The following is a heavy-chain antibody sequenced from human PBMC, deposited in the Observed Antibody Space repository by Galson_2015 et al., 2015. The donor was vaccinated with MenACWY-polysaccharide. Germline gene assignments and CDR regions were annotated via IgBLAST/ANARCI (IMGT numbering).Heavy chain of an antibody. D-gene: IGHD1-26*01. CDR3: FLVGTGGRVY. CDR2: INANGDSA. CDR1: GGNFNSYA. V-gene: IGHV3-23*01. J-gene: IGHJ4*02. Sequence: SLRLSCAASGGNFNSYAMTWVRQAPGKGSEWVSSINANGDSAHYVDSVTGRFFTSRDKSTNTLFLQMNGLTTEDTAVYYCFLVGTGGRVYRGRGVLVTVPS.